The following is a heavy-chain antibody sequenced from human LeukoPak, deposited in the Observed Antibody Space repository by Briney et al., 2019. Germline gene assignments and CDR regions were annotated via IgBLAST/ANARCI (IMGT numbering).Heavy chain of an antibody. D-gene: IGHD3-3*01. Sequence: SETLSFTCTVSGGSVSSGSYYWSWIRQPPGKGLEWIGYIYYSGSTNYNPSLKSRVTISVDTSKNQFSLKLSSVTAADTAVYYCASWYYDFWSGYKNFDYWGQGTLVTVSS. V-gene: IGHV4-61*01. J-gene: IGHJ4*02. CDR3: ASWYYDFWSGYKNFDY. CDR2: IYYSGST. CDR1: GGSVSSGSYY.